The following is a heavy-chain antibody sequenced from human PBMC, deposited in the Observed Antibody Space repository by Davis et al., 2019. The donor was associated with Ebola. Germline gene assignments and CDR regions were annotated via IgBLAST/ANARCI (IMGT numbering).Heavy chain of an antibody. Sequence: MPGGSLRLSCTVSGDSITSYHWSWIRQPPGKGLEWIGYINYSGSTNHNPSLKSRVTMSVNTSKNQVSLKLTSVTAADAAVYYCARHLPYGGNPGKYYFDLWGQGTLVTLSS. V-gene: IGHV4-59*08. CDR3: ARHLPYGGNPGKYYFDL. CDR1: GDSITSYH. J-gene: IGHJ4*02. CDR2: INYSGST. D-gene: IGHD4-23*01.